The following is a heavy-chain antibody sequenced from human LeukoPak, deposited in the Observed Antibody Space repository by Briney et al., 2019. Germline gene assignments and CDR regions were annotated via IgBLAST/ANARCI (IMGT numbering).Heavy chain of an antibody. CDR1: GGSFSGYY. J-gene: IGHJ6*03. D-gene: IGHD4-23*01. Sequence: SETLSLTCAVYGGSFSGYYWSWIRQPPGKGLEWIGEINHSGSTNYNPSLKSRVTISVDTSKNQFSLKLSSVTAADTAVYYCARRRPYGGKRGYHYYMDVWGKGTTVTISS. CDR2: INHSGST. V-gene: IGHV4-34*01. CDR3: ARRRPYGGKRGYHYYMDV.